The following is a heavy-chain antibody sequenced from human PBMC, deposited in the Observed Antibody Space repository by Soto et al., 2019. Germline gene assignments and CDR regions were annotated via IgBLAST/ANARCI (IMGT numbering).Heavy chain of an antibody. V-gene: IGHV4-34*01. CDR2: INHSGRV. D-gene: IGHD3-22*01. Sequence: PSATQSLSYTVYGGYFSGHSWTWIRPTPGKGLEWIGDINHSGRVNYSPSLKSRVTISLDASKSQFSLTLSAVTAADTAMYYCSTRAYDTNGYYRFDPWGQEPWSPSPQ. CDR1: GGYFSGHS. J-gene: IGHJ5*01. CDR3: STRAYDTNGYYRFDP.